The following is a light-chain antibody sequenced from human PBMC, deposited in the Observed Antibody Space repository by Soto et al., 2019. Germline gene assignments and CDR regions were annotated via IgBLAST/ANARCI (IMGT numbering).Light chain of an antibody. CDR2: AVT. J-gene: IGLJ1*01. CDR3: SSYTSSSTL. V-gene: IGLV2-14*01. CDR1: SSDVGGYNY. Sequence: QAVVTQPASVSGSPGKSITISCTGTSSDVGGYNYVSWYQQHPGKAPKLMIYAVTDRPSGVSSRFSGSKSGNTASLTISGLQAEDEADYYCSSYTSSSTLFGTGTKLTVL.